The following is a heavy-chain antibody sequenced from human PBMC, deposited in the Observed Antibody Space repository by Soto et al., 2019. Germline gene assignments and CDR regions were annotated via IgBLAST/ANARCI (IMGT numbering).Heavy chain of an antibody. V-gene: IGHV3-9*01. D-gene: IGHD6-13*01. CDR3: AKSKSAGIAAAGFDY. CDR2: ISWNTGGI. J-gene: IGHJ4*02. CDR1: GFSFDDYA. Sequence: GGSLRLSCAASGFSFDDYAMQWVRQAPGKGLEWVSGISWNTGGIGYADSVKGRFTISRDNAKNSLHLQMNSLRAEDTALYYCAKSKSAGIAAAGFDYWGQGTLVTVSS.